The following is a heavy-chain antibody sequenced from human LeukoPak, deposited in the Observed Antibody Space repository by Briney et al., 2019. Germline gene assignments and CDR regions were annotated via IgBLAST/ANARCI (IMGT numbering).Heavy chain of an antibody. CDR3: GRVYCSRTNCLFDS. Sequence: PSETLSLTCAVSGGSISSSNWWDWVRQPPGKGLEWIPEIHHTGSTNYNPSLKSRVTISLDKSKNQFSLKLSSVTAADTAVYYCGRVYCSRTNCLFDSWGLGTLVTVSS. D-gene: IGHD2-2*01. V-gene: IGHV4-4*02. J-gene: IGHJ4*02. CDR2: IHHTGST. CDR1: GGSISSSNW.